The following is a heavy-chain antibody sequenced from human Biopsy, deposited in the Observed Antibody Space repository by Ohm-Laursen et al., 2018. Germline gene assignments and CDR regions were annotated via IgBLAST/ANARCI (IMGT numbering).Heavy chain of an antibody. CDR2: INPNSGAT. V-gene: IGHV1-2*02. J-gene: IGHJ4*02. D-gene: IGHD3-10*01. CDR1: GYTFTDYY. CDR3: ARDRMTDVFGGPTRTDVFDS. Sequence: ASVKVSCKASGYTFTDYYIHWVRQSPGQRLEWMGWINPNSGATNSAQKFRDRVTLTRDTSISAVYIDLRRLKSDDAAIYYCARDRMTDVFGGPTRTDVFDSWGQGTPVTVSS.